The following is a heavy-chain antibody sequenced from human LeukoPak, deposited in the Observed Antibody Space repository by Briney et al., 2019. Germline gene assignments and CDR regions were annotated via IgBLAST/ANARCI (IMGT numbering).Heavy chain of an antibody. V-gene: IGHV3-23*01. J-gene: IGHJ4*02. D-gene: IGHD2-21*01. Sequence: GGSLRLSCAASGFTFSSYGMSWVRQAPGKGLEWVSAISGSGGSTYYADSVKGRFTISRDNSKNALYLQMNSLRAEDTAIYYCAKGQRGSDWSLFIDCWGQGTLVTVSS. CDR2: ISGSGGST. CDR1: GFTFSSYG. CDR3: AKGQRGSDWSLFIDC.